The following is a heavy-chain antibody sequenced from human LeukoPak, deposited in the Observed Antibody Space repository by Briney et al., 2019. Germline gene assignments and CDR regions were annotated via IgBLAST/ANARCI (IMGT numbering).Heavy chain of an antibody. Sequence: SETLSLTCTVSGGSISTSSYYWGWVRQPPGKGLEWIGNIFYSGSTYYSPSLKSRVTISLDTSRNQFSLKLSSVTAADTAVYYCARSLYYDSSGLTSFDIWGQGTMVTVSS. CDR2: IFYSGST. V-gene: IGHV4-39*07. D-gene: IGHD3-22*01. CDR1: GGSISTSSYY. CDR3: ARSLYYDSSGLTSFDI. J-gene: IGHJ3*02.